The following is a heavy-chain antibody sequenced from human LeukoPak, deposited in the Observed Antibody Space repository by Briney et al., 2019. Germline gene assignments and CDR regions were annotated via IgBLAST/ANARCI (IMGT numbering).Heavy chain of an antibody. CDR2: ISPSGGST. CDR1: GYTFTSNY. J-gene: IGHJ5*02. Sequence: ASVTVSCKAFGYTFTSNYMHWVRQAPGQGPEWMGVISPSGGSTTYAQKFQGRVTLTRDMSTSTDYLELSSLRSDDTAVYYCARDLPAVEWFGELFGAATKRNWFDPWGQGTLVTVSS. D-gene: IGHD3-10*01. V-gene: IGHV1-46*01. CDR3: ARDLPAVEWFGELFGAATKRNWFDP.